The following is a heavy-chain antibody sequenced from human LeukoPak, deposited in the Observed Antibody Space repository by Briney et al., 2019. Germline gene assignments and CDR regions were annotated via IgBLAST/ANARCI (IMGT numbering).Heavy chain of an antibody. CDR1: GLTVSSNY. CDR3: ARHRFYASASYLLFDY. D-gene: IGHD3-10*01. CDR2: IYSDGSR. V-gene: IGHV3-66*04. Sequence: GGSLRLSCAASGLTVSSNYMSWVRQAPGKGLEWVSVIYSDGSRYYADSVKGGFIIPRDNSKNTLYLQMNSLRAEDTSIYYCARHRFYASASYLLFDYWSQGSLVTVSS. J-gene: IGHJ4*02.